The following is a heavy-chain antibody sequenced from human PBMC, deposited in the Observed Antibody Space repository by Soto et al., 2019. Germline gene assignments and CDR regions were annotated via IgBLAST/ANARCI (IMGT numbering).Heavy chain of an antibody. CDR2: ISLYSDGT. CDR3: ARVVPGAEAWFGP. CDR1: GYTFSNYG. V-gene: IGHV1-18*01. D-gene: IGHD2-2*01. Sequence: QVQLVQSGGEVKRPGASVKVSCKTSGYTFSNYGITWVRQAPGQPLEWLGWISLYSDGTNYAQKVQGRVSMPPDTSTTTAYMELRSLRSDDTAVYYCARVVPGAEAWFGPWGQGTLVTVSS. J-gene: IGHJ5*02.